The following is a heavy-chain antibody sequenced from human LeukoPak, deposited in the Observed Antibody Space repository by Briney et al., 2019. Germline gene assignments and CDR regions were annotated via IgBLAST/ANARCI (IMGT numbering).Heavy chain of an antibody. J-gene: IGHJ5*02. D-gene: IGHD3-3*01. Sequence: GGSLRLSCAASGFTFSSYAMSWVRQAPGKGLEWVSAMSGSAGSTYYADSVKGRFTISRDNSKNTLYLQMSSLRAEDTAVYYCARAVDFWSGYPQPNWFDPWGQGTLVTVSS. CDR3: ARAVDFWSGYPQPNWFDP. V-gene: IGHV3-23*01. CDR2: MSGSAGST. CDR1: GFTFSSYA.